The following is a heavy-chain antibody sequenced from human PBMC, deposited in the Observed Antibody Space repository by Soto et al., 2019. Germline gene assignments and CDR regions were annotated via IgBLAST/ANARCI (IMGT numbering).Heavy chain of an antibody. CDR2: ISNDGRDR. J-gene: IGHJ4*02. D-gene: IGHD2-2*01. Sequence: GGSLRLSCTASGFRFSTYGMHWFRQAPGKGREGGAVISNDGRDRYYGDSVRGRFTISRDNSKNTLYLQMNSLRAEDTAVYYCARVEGQLLGAHAMLVYYWGQGNQVTVS. CDR3: ARVEGQLLGAHAMLVYY. V-gene: IGHV3-30*03. CDR1: GFRFSTYG.